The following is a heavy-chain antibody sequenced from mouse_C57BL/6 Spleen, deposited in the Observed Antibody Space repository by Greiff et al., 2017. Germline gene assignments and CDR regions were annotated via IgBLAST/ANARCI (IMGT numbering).Heavy chain of an antibody. Sequence: DVMLVESGEGLVKPGGSLKLSCAASGFTFSSYAMSWVRQTPEKRLEWVAYISSGGDYIYYADTVKGRFTISRDNAKNTLFLQMTSLRSEDTAMYYCARRYSNLYFDYWGQGTTLTVSS. CDR1: GFTFSSYA. J-gene: IGHJ2*01. V-gene: IGHV5S21*01. CDR2: ISSGGDYI. D-gene: IGHD2-5*01. CDR3: ARRYSNLYFDY.